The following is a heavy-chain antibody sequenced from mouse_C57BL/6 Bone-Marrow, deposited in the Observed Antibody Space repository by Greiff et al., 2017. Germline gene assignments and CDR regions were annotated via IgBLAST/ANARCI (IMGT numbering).Heavy chain of an antibody. J-gene: IGHJ2*01. CDR1: GFTFSSYG. Sequence: EVKLVEPGGDLVKPGGSLKLSCAASGFTFSSYGMSWVRQTPDKRLEWVATISRGGSYTYYPDSVKGRFTISRDNAKNTLYLQMSSLKSGDTAMYYYARQSPLWLRQVVDYWGQGTTLTVSS. CDR2: ISRGGSYT. CDR3: ARQSPLWLRQVVDY. V-gene: IGHV5-6*02. D-gene: IGHD2-2*01.